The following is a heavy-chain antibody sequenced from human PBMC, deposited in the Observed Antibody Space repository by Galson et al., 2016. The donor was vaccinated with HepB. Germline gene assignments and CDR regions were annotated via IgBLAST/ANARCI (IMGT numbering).Heavy chain of an antibody. CDR1: GASISSLNW. D-gene: IGHD1-14*01. CDR3: ASLDNRRGGEY. J-gene: IGHJ4*02. CDR2: IYHSGST. Sequence: ETLSLTCAIYGASISSLNWWSWVRQPPGKGLEWIGEIYHSGSTNYNPSLKSRVTMSVDKSKNQYSLNLNSATAADTAVYYCASLDNRRGGEYWGQGTLVTVSS. V-gene: IGHV4-4*02.